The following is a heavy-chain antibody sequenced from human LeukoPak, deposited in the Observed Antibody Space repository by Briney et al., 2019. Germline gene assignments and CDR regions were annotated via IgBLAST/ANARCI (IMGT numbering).Heavy chain of an antibody. Sequence: SETLSLTCTVSGGSISSYYWSWIRQPPGKGLEWIGEINHSGSTNYNPSLKSRVTISVDTSKNQFSLKLSSVTAADTAVYYCARRFGYCSSTSCLPFDYWGQGTLVTVSS. D-gene: IGHD2-2*01. CDR2: INHSGST. CDR1: GGSISSYY. V-gene: IGHV4-34*01. CDR3: ARRFGYCSSTSCLPFDY. J-gene: IGHJ4*02.